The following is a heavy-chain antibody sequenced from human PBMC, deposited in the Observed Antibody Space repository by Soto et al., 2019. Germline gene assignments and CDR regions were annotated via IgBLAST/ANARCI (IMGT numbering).Heavy chain of an antibody. D-gene: IGHD1-26*01. J-gene: IGHJ4*02. CDR1: GFTFSTSS. CDR2: ISGSGGST. V-gene: IGHV3-23*01. Sequence: LSCGASGFTFSTSSLGWVRQAPGKGLEWVSTISGSGGSTYYADSVKGRFTISRDNSKNTLYLQMNSLRAEDTAVYYCAKRGSGSYFDYWGQGTLVTVSS. CDR3: AKRGSGSYFDY.